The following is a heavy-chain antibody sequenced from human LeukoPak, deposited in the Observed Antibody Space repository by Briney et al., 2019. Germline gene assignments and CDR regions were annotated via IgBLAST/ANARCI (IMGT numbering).Heavy chain of an antibody. CDR1: GFTFSSYA. CDR3: ANGGTYYFDY. V-gene: IGHV3-23*01. D-gene: IGHD1-26*01. Sequence: GGSLRLSCAASGFTFSSYAMSWVRQAPGKGLEWVSAISGSGGSTYYADSVKGRFTISRDNSKNTLYLRMNSLRAEDTAVYYCANGGTYYFDYWGQGTLVTVSS. J-gene: IGHJ4*02. CDR2: ISGSGGST.